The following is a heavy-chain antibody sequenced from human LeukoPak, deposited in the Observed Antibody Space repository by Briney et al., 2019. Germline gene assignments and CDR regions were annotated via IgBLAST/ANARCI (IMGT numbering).Heavy chain of an antibody. Sequence: PGGSLRLSCAASGFTFSDYYMSWIRQAPGKGLEWVSYISSSGSTIYYADSVKGRFTISRDNSKNTLYLQMNSLRAEDTAVYYCARADHYYDSSGYSPYYFDYWGQGTLVTVSS. CDR2: ISSSGSTI. CDR1: GFTFSDYY. J-gene: IGHJ4*02. V-gene: IGHV3-11*04. CDR3: ARADHYYDSSGYSPYYFDY. D-gene: IGHD3-22*01.